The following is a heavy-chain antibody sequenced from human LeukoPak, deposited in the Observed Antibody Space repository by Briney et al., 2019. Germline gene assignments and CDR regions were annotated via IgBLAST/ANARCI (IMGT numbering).Heavy chain of an antibody. CDR1: GGSLSSGGSS. V-gene: IGHV4-30-2*01. CDR3: ASSSGWYSGAFDI. J-gene: IGHJ3*02. CDR2: IYHSGST. D-gene: IGHD6-19*01. Sequence: PSETLSLTCAVSGGSLSSGGSSWSWIRQPPGKGLEWIGYIYHSGSTYYNPSLKSRVTISVDRSKNQFSLKLSSVTAADTAVYYCASSSGWYSGAFDIWGQGTMVTVSS.